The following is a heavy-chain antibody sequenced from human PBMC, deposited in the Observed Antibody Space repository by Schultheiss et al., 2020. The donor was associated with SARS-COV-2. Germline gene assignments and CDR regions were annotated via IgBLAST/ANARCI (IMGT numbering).Heavy chain of an antibody. CDR1: GFTFSSYS. J-gene: IGHJ4*02. D-gene: IGHD1-1*01. CDR3: ARDHTGTTQFDY. CDR2: IRYDGSNK. V-gene: IGHV3-30*02. Sequence: GGSLRLSCAASGFTFSSYSMNWVRQAPGKGLEWVAFIRYDGSNKYYADSVKGRFTISRDNSKNTLYLQMNSLRAEDTAVYYCARDHTGTTQFDYWGQGTLVTVSS.